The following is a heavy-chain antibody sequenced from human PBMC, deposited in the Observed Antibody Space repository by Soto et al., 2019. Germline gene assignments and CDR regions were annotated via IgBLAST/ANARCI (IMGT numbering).Heavy chain of an antibody. D-gene: IGHD6-19*01. CDR3: ARATVYSSGFDP. Sequence: ASETLSLTCTVSGGSISSYYWSWIRQPPGKGLEWIGYIYYSGSTNYNPSLKSRVTISVDTSKNQFSLKLSSVTAADTAVYYCARATVYSSGFDPWGQGTLVTVSS. CDR2: IYYSGST. CDR1: GGSISSYY. V-gene: IGHV4-59*01. J-gene: IGHJ5*02.